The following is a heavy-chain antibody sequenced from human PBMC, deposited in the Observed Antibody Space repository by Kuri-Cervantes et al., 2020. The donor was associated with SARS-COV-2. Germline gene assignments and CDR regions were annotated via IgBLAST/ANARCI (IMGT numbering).Heavy chain of an antibody. J-gene: IGHJ6*02. D-gene: IGHD3-22*01. CDR3: ARRLEPTYYYDSSGYYYVFYYYGMDV. CDR2: IDPSDSYT. CDR1: VYSFTSYW. V-gene: IGHV5-10-1*01. Sequence: KVSCKGSVYSFTSYWISWVRQMPGKGLEWMGRIDPSDSYTNYSPSFQGHVTIPADKSISTAYLQWSSLKASDTAMYYCARRLEPTYYYDSSGYYYVFYYYGMDVWGQGTTVTVSS.